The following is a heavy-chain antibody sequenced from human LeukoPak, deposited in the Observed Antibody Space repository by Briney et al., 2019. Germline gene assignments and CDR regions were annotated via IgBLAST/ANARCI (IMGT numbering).Heavy chain of an antibody. CDR1: GYTFTGYY. CDR2: INPNSGGT. CDR3: ARASGSYRPETDY. Sequence: EASVKVSCKASGYTFTGYYMHWVRQAPGQGLEWMGWINPNSGGTNYAQKFQGRVTMTRDTSSSTAYMELSRLRSDDTAVYYCARASGSYRPETDYWGQGTLVTVSS. J-gene: IGHJ4*02. V-gene: IGHV1-2*02. D-gene: IGHD1-26*01.